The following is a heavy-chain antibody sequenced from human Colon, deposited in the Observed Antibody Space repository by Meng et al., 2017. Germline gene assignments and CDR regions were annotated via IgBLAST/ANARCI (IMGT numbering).Heavy chain of an antibody. CDR3: VRQGMTSYSWGY. CDR1: SVPISSSNW. CDR2: ISQSGTT. J-gene: IGHJ4*02. D-gene: IGHD3-9*01. V-gene: IGHV4-4*02. Sequence: QVQGEESGPGRVKPSGNLSLPCAVSSVPISSSNWWSWVRQPPGKGLEWIGEISQSGTTYYNPSLKSRVTITGDWSKNQFSLNLNSVTAADTALYYCVRQGMTSYSWGYWGQGTLVTVSS.